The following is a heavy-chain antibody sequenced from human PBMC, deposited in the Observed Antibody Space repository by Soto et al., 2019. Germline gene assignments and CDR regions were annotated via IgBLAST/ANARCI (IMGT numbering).Heavy chain of an antibody. Sequence: GGSLRLSCAASGFTFSSYAMHWVRQAPGKGLEWVAVISYDGSNKYYADSVKGRFTISRDNSKKTLYLQMNSLRAEDTAVYYCARAAWFWKYYYYGMDVWGQGTTVTVSS. J-gene: IGHJ6*02. D-gene: IGHD3-3*01. CDR2: ISYDGSNK. CDR3: ARAAWFWKYYYYGMDV. CDR1: GFTFSSYA. V-gene: IGHV3-30-3*01.